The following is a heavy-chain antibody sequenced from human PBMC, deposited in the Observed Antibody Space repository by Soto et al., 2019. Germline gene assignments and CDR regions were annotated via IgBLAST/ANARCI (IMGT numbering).Heavy chain of an antibody. CDR3: ARGQVVAAQH. CDR2: IYHSGST. V-gene: IGHV4-30-2*01. Sequence: SETLSLTCTVSGGSLSSGAYYWSWIRQHPGKGLEWIGYIYHSGSTYYNPSLKSRVTISVDRSKNQFSLKLSSVTAADTAVYYCARGQVVAAQHWGQGTLVTVSS. CDR1: GGSLSSGAYY. J-gene: IGHJ4*02. D-gene: IGHD2-15*01.